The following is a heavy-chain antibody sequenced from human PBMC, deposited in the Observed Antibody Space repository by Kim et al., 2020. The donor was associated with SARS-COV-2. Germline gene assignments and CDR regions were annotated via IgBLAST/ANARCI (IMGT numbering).Heavy chain of an antibody. D-gene: IGHD3-10*01. J-gene: IGHJ6*02. CDR3: ARYYYGSGSYGMDV. V-gene: IGHV1-18*01. Sequence: AQKLQGRVTMTTDTSTSTAYMELRSLRSDDTAVYYCARYYYGSGSYGMDVWGQGTTVTVSS.